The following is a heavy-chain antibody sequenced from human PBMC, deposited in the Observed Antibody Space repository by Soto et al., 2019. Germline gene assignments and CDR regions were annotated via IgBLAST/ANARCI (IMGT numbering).Heavy chain of an antibody. V-gene: IGHV3-21*06. CDR3: ARARSTTWSGTTRGWFDY. CDR1: GFTLKNYT. Sequence: GGSLRLSCAASGFTLKNYTMNWVRQAPGKGLEWVSSISSNSNYRYYADSVKVRFTISRDNAKNALYLQMSSLRAEDTAVYYCARARSTTWSGTTRGWFDYWGQGTLVTVSS. D-gene: IGHD2-2*01. J-gene: IGHJ5*01. CDR2: ISSNSNYR.